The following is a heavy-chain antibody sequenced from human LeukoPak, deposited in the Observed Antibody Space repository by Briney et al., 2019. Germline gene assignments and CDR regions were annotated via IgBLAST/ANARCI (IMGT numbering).Heavy chain of an antibody. CDR2: INPNSGGT. V-gene: IGHV1-2*02. CDR3: AAAGTVYYGMDV. J-gene: IGHJ6*02. D-gene: IGHD6-13*01. CDR1: GYTFTGYY. Sequence: ASVKVSCKASGYTFTGYYMHWVRQAPGQGLEWMGWINPNSGGTNYAQKFQGRVTMTRNTSISTAYMELSRLRSDDTAVYYCAAAGTVYYGMDVWGQGTTVTVSS.